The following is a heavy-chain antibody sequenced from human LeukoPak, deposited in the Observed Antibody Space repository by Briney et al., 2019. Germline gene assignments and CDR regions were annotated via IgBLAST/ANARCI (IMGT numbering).Heavy chain of an antibody. CDR1: GFTFSDYY. Sequence: GGSLRLSCAASGFTFSDYYMSWIRQAPGKGLEWVSYISSSGSTIYYADSVKGRFTISRDNAKNPLYLQMNSLRAEDTAVYYCARDYYYDSSGYYYVAWYYYYMDVWGKGTTVTISS. D-gene: IGHD3-22*01. CDR3: ARDYYYDSSGYYYVAWYYYYMDV. V-gene: IGHV3-11*04. CDR2: ISSSGSTI. J-gene: IGHJ6*03.